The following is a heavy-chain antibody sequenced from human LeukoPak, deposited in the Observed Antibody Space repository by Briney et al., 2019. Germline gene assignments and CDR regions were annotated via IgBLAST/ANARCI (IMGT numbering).Heavy chain of an antibody. CDR3: AKYYLVATIRAYFDY. CDR1: GFTFSSYA. J-gene: IGHJ4*02. CDR2: ISGSGGST. V-gene: IGHV3-23*01. D-gene: IGHD5-12*01. Sequence: PGGSLRLSCAASGFTFSSYAMSWVRQAPGRGLEWVSDISGSGGSTYYADSVKGRLTISRDNSKSTLYLQMNSLRAEDTAVYYCAKYYLVATIRAYFDYWGQGTLVTVSS.